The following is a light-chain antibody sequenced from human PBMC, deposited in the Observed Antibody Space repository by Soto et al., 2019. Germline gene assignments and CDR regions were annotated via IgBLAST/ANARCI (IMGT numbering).Light chain of an antibody. J-gene: IGKJ1*01. CDR3: QQYNIWPLWT. Sequence: EIVMTQSPATLSASPGDRATLSCRASESVTSSLAWYQQKPGQPPRLLIYAASTRATDVPARFSGGGSETEFTLTISSLQSEDFAVYFCQQYNIWPLWTFGQGTKVDIK. V-gene: IGKV3-15*01. CDR1: ESVTSS. CDR2: AAS.